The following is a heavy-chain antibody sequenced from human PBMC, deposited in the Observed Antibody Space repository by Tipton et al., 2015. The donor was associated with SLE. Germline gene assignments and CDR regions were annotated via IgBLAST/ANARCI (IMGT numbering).Heavy chain of an antibody. D-gene: IGHD2-2*01. J-gene: IGHJ5*02. V-gene: IGHV4-31*03. CDR3: ARDWCSSTSCYGWFDP. CDR1: GDSINSDGYF. CDR2: IYYSGST. Sequence: TLSLTCTVSGDSINSDGYFWTWIRQPPGKGLEWIGYIYYSGSTYYNPSLQSRLTMSVDTSRNQFSLKLTSVTAADTAVYYCARDWCSSTSCYGWFDPWGQGTLVTVSS.